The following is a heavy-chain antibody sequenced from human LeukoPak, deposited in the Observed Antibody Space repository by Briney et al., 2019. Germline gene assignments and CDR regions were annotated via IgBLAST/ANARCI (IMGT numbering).Heavy chain of an antibody. V-gene: IGHV3-48*01. J-gene: IGHJ3*02. CDR2: ISSSSSTI. CDR3: ARDQLIAAAGTKGEAFDI. Sequence: PGGSLRLSCVASGFTFSSYSMHWVRQAPGKGLEWVSYISSSSSTIYYADSVKGRFTISRDNAKNSLYLQMNSLRAEDTAVYYCARDQLIAAAGTKGEAFDIWGQGTMVTVSS. D-gene: IGHD6-13*01. CDR1: GFTFSSYS.